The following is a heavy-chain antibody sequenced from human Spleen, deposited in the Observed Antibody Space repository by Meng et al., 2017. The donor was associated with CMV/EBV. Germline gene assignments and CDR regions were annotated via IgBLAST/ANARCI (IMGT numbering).Heavy chain of an antibody. J-gene: IGHJ5*02. Sequence: ASVKVSCKASGYTFTSHYVHWVRQAPGRGLEWMGSINPYTGGTQYLPGFQGRVTLTRDTSISAAYMELSRLKSDDSAVYYCARDSQLGGTQSFNWFDPWGQGTLVTVSS. CDR1: GYTFTSHY. V-gene: IGHV1-2*02. D-gene: IGHD1-1*01. CDR2: INPYTGGT. CDR3: ARDSQLGGTQSFNWFDP.